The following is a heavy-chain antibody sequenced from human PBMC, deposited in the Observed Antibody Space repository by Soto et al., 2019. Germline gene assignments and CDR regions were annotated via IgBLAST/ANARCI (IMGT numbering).Heavy chain of an antibody. Sequence: QVQLQESGPGLVKPSETLSLTCTVSGGSISSYYWSWIRQPPGKGLEWIGYMYYSGSTNYNPSLKSIAPLXXAXSXXQFPRTLISVTAADTAVYYCARVRSNGGGSCSADYWGQATLVTVSS. J-gene: IGHJ4*02. CDR1: GGSISSYY. V-gene: IGHV4-59*01. CDR3: ARVRSNGGGSCSADY. CDR2: MYYSGST. D-gene: IGHD2-15*01.